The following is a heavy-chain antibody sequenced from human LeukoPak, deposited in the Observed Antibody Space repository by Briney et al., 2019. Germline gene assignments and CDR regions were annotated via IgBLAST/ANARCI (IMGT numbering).Heavy chain of an antibody. Sequence: SETLSLTCTVSGGSISSYYWSWIRQPPGKGLEWIGYIYYSGSTNYNPSLKSRVTISVDTSKNQFSLKLSSVTAADTAVYYCARDSGIAAAPFDYWGQGTLVTVSS. D-gene: IGHD6-13*01. CDR2: IYYSGST. CDR1: GGSISSYY. V-gene: IGHV4-59*01. J-gene: IGHJ4*02. CDR3: ARDSGIAAAPFDY.